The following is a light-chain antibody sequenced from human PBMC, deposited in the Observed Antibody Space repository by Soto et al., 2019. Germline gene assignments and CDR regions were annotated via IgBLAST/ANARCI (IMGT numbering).Light chain of an antibody. CDR2: DVS. J-gene: IGLJ2*01. Sequence: QSALTQPASVSGSPGQSITISCTGTSSDVGGYNYVSWYQQHPGKAPKLMIYDVSNRPSGVSNRFSGSKSANTASLTISGLQAEDEADYYCRSYTSSSAVVFGGGTKLTVL. CDR1: SSDVGGYNY. CDR3: RSYTSSSAVV. V-gene: IGLV2-14*01.